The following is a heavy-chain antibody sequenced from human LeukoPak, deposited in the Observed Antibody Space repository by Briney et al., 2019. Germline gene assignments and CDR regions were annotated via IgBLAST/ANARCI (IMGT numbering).Heavy chain of an antibody. Sequence: GGSLRLSCAASGFTFSTYAMSGVRQAPGKGLEWVSAISGGGGSTTYYADSVEGRFTISRDNSKNTLYLQMNSLRAEDTAVYYCAKRGAAAGTKYFDCWGQGTLVTVSS. CDR3: AKRGAAAGTKYFDC. V-gene: IGHV3-23*01. CDR1: GFTFSTYA. J-gene: IGHJ4*02. CDR2: ISGGGGSTT. D-gene: IGHD6-13*01.